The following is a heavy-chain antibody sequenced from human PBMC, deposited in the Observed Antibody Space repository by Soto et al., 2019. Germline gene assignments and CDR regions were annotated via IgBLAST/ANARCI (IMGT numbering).Heavy chain of an antibody. CDR3: VRYDRINMKPYSPEGFHI. CDR2: VYYGGAIFYSGNI. Sequence: ETLSLTCTVSGDSISSSNSHWGWTRQPPGKGLEYIGSVYYGGAIFYSGNIYYNPSLKSRVTISVDTSKNQFSLRLSSVTAADTGVYYCVRYDRINMKPYSPEGFHIWGQGTMVTVSS. V-gene: IGHV4-39*01. CDR1: GDSISSSNSH. J-gene: IGHJ3*02. D-gene: IGHD3-3*02.